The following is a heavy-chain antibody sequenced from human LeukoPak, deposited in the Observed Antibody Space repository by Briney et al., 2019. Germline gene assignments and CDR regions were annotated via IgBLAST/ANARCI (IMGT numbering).Heavy chain of an antibody. CDR3: TRVGTSGYTADY. CDR2: ISSSSRYI. Sequence: GSLRLSCAASGLDFTIYSINWVRQAPGKGLEWISYISSSSRYIYFADSVKGRFTVSRDNAQNLVSLQMNSLRAEDTAVYFCTRVGTSGYTADYWGQGTRVTVSS. CDR1: GLDFTIYS. V-gene: IGHV3-21*05. J-gene: IGHJ4*02. D-gene: IGHD3-22*01.